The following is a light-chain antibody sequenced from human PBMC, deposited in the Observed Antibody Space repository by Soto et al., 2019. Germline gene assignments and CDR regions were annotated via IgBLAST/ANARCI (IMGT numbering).Light chain of an antibody. V-gene: IGKV4-1*01. CDR1: QRVLYSSNNKNY. Sequence: DIVMTQSPDSLAVSLGERATINCKSSQRVLYSSNNKNYLAWYQQKPGQPPKLLIYWASTRESGVPDRFSGSGSGTECTLTISSLQAEDVAVYYCQQYYSTPLTFGQGTKVEIK. CDR2: WAS. CDR3: QQYYSTPLT. J-gene: IGKJ1*01.